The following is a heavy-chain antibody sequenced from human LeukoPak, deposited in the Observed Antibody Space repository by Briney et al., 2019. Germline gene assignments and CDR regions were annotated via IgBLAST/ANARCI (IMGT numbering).Heavy chain of an antibody. CDR1: GGSLSSYY. V-gene: IGHV4-4*07. CDR3: ARLWSTSCKGGSCPHQPNY. D-gene: IGHD2-15*01. CDR2: IYPSGYT. J-gene: IGHJ4*02. Sequence: KPSETLSLTCTVSGGSLSSYYWSWIRQPAGKGLEWIGRIYPSGYTNHNPSLKSRVIIFLDTSKNQFSLKLSSVTAADTAVYYCARLWSTSCKGGSCPHQPNYWGQGTRVTVPS.